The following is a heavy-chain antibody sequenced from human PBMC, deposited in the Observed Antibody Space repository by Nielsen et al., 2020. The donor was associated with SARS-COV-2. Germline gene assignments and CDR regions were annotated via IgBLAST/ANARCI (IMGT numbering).Heavy chain of an antibody. D-gene: IGHD3-3*01. J-gene: IGHJ3*02. V-gene: IGHV3-21*01. CDR1: GFTFSDYT. Sequence: GESLKISCAASGFTFSDYTLNWVRRAPGKGLEWVSSISSSSTYIYYADSVKGRFTISRNNGRDSLYLQMNSLRAEDTAVYYCARDGGRRTMFGVNHRVRKDAFDIWGQGTMVTVSS. CDR2: ISSSSTYI. CDR3: ARDGGRRTMFGVNHRVRKDAFDI.